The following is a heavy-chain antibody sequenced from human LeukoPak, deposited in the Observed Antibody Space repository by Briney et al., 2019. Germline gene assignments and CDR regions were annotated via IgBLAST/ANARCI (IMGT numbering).Heavy chain of an antibody. Sequence: GGSLRLSCAASGFTFSSYSMNWVRQAPGKGLEWVSYISSSSSTIYYADSVKGRFTISRDNAKNSLYLQMNSLRAEDTAVYYCARGLRMVRGDIDYWGQGTLVTVSS. CDR3: ARGLRMVRGDIDY. CDR1: GFTFSSYS. V-gene: IGHV3-48*04. CDR2: ISSSSSTI. D-gene: IGHD3-10*01. J-gene: IGHJ4*02.